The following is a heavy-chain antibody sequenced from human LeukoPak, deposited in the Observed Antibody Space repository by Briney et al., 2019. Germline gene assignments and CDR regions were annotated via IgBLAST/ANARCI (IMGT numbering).Heavy chain of an antibody. Sequence: ASVKVSWKASGYRFTSYYMHWVRQAPGQGLEWMGIINPSGGSTNYAQKFQERVTITRDMSTSTAYMELSSLRSEDTAVYYCAADWGFGELFGAFDIWGQGTMVTVSS. CDR2: INPSGGST. CDR3: AADWGFGELFGAFDI. CDR1: GYRFTSYY. V-gene: IGHV1-46*01. J-gene: IGHJ3*02. D-gene: IGHD3-10*01.